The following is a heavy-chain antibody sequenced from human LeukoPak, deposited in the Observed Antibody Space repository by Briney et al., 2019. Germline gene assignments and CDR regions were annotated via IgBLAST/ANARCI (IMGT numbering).Heavy chain of an antibody. J-gene: IGHJ4*02. Sequence: GGSLRLPRAASGFTLSSYWMSWVRQAPWKGLEWVANIKQDGSEKYYVDSVKGRFTISRDNAKNSLYLQMNSLRAGDRGVYYCARSYTADYWGQGTLATVSS. CDR2: IKQDGSEK. D-gene: IGHD1-14*01. V-gene: IGHV3-7*01. CDR3: ARSYTADY. CDR1: GFTLSSYW.